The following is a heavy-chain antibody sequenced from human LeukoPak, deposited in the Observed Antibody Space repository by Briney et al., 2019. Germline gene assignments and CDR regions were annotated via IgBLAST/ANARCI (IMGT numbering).Heavy chain of an antibody. Sequence: PGGSLRLSCPAAGFTVGGYSMNCVRQAPGKGLEWVSYIRSSGYPIHYADSVKGRFTISRDKAKGSVYLQMNSLRDEDTAVYYCVRVPDALDYWGRGTLVTVSS. CDR1: GFTVGGYS. CDR2: IRSSGYPI. V-gene: IGHV3-48*02. CDR3: VRVPDALDY. J-gene: IGHJ4*02.